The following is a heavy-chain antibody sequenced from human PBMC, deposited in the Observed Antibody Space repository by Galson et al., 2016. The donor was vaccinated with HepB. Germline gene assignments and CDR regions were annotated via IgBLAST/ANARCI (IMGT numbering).Heavy chain of an antibody. Sequence: TLSLTCAVSGGSISSSNWWSWVRQPPGKGLEWIGEIYHSGSTNYNPSLKSRVTISVDKSKNQFSLKLSSVTAADTAVYYCATVSTVVGQLADYYGMDVWGQGTLVTVSS. D-gene: IGHD4-23*01. CDR3: ATVSTVVGQLADYYGMDV. V-gene: IGHV4-4*02. J-gene: IGHJ6*02. CDR1: GGSISSSNW. CDR2: IYHSGST.